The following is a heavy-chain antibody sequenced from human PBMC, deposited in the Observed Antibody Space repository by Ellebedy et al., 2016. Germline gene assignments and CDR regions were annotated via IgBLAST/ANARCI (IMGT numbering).Heavy chain of an antibody. CDR2: IYYSGST. V-gene: IGHV4-39*07. CDR1: GGSISSSSYY. J-gene: IGHJ4*02. CDR3: ARIEAYYDILTGYYFDY. Sequence: SETLSLXCTVSGGSISSSSYYWGWIRQPPGKGLEWIGSIYYSGSTYYNPSLKSRVTISVDTSKNQFSLKLSSVTAADTAVYYCARIEAYYDILTGYYFDYWGQGTLVTVSS. D-gene: IGHD3-9*01.